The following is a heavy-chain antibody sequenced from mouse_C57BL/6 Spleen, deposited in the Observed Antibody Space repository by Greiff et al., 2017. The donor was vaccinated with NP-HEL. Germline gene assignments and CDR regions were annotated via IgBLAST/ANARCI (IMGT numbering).Heavy chain of an antibody. Sequence: QVQLQQSGAELVRPGASVTLSCKASGYTFTDYEMHWVKQTPVHGLEWIGAIDPETGGTAYNQKFKGKAILTADKSSSTAYMELRSLTSEDSAVYYCTRGSIYYGYQYYFDYWGQGTTLTVSS. CDR2: IDPETGGT. J-gene: IGHJ2*01. CDR3: TRGSIYYGYQYYFDY. CDR1: GYTFTDYE. D-gene: IGHD2-2*01. V-gene: IGHV1-15*01.